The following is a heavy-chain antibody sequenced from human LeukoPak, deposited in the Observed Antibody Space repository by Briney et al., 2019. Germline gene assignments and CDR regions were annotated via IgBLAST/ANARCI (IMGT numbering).Heavy chain of an antibody. Sequence: GASVKVSCKASGYTFTSYYMHWVRQAPGQGLEWMGIINPSGGSTSYAQKFQGRVTMTRDTSTSTVYMELNSLRSEDTAVYYCARADIVVVVADGGGWFDPWGQGTLVTVSS. D-gene: IGHD2-15*01. CDR3: ARADIVVVVADGGGWFDP. CDR1: GYTFTSYY. CDR2: INPSGGST. J-gene: IGHJ5*02. V-gene: IGHV1-46*01.